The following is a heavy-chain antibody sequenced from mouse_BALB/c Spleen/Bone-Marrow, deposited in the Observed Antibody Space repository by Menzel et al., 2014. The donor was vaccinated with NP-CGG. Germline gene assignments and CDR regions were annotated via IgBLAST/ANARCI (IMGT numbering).Heavy chain of an antibody. Sequence: VQLPQSGAELVKPGASVKLSCTASGFNIKDTYIHWVEQRPEQGLEWIGRIDPANDNTKYDPKFQGKATITADTSSNTACLQRSSLTSEDTAVYYGAGDYGDYWGQGTTLTVSS. CDR1: GFNIKDTY. V-gene: IGHV14-3*02. CDR3: AGDYGDY. CDR2: IDPANDNT. J-gene: IGHJ2*01. D-gene: IGHD1-1*01.